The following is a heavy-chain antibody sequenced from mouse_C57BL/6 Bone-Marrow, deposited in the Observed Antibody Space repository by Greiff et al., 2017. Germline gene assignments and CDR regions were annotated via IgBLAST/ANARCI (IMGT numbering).Heavy chain of an antibody. D-gene: IGHD2-3*01. V-gene: IGHV14-4*01. Sequence: VQLQQSGAELVRPGASVKLSCTASGFNIKDDYIHWVKQRPEQGLKWIGWIDPEIGDTEYASKFQGKATITSDTSSHTAYLQLSSLTSEDTAVYYVSSYDGNYYDFWGRGTPLTVAA. J-gene: IGHJ2*01. CDR3: SSYDGNYYDF. CDR2: IDPEIGDT. CDR1: GFNIKDDY.